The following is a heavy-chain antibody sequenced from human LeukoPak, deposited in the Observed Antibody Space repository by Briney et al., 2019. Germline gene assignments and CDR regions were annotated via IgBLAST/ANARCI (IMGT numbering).Heavy chain of an antibody. J-gene: IGHJ5*02. Sequence: GGSLRLSCAASGFTFSSYEMNWVRQAPGKGLEWVSYISSSGSTIYYADSVKGRFTISRDNAKNSLYLQMNSLRAEDTALYYCAKGLLRGVKYNWFDPWGQGTLVTVSS. V-gene: IGHV3-48*03. CDR1: GFTFSSYE. CDR2: ISSSGSTI. CDR3: AKGLLRGVKYNWFDP. D-gene: IGHD3-10*01.